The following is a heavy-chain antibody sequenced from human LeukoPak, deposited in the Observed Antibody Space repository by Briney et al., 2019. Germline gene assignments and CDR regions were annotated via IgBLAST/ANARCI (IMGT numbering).Heavy chain of an antibody. J-gene: IGHJ4*02. CDR1: AYTFTSYA. Sequence: ASVKVSCKASAYTFTSYAMHWVRQAPGQRLEWMGWINAGNGNTKYSQEFQGRVTITRDTSASTAYMELSSLRSEDMAVYYCARDIGGSSWYSFDYWGQGTLVTVSS. V-gene: IGHV1-3*03. CDR3: ARDIGGSSWYSFDY. CDR2: INAGNGNT. D-gene: IGHD6-13*01.